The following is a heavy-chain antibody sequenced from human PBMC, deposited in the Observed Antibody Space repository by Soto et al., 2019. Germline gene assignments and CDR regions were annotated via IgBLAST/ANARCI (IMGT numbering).Heavy chain of an antibody. Sequence: GSLRLSCAASGFTFSSYSMNWVRQAPGKGLEWVSSISTTSRYIYYADSVKGRFTISRDNAMNSLYLQMNSLRAEDTAVYYCARDCSRSDLSDYWGQGTLVTVSS. CDR2: ISTTSRYI. V-gene: IGHV3-21*04. D-gene: IGHD3-10*02. CDR3: ARDCSRSDLSDY. J-gene: IGHJ4*02. CDR1: GFTFSSYS.